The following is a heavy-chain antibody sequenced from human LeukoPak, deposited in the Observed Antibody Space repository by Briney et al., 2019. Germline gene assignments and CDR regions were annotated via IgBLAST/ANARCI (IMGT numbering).Heavy chain of an antibody. CDR3: ARQIWSGYLALFDY. J-gene: IGHJ4*02. D-gene: IGHD3-3*01. CDR1: GDSVFSNSVA. V-gene: IGHV6-1*01. CDR2: TFYRSKWYN. Sequence: SQTLSLTCAISGDSVFSNSVAWNWIRQSPSRGLEWLGRTFYRSKWYNDYAVSVKSRITINPDTSKNQFSLQLNSVTPEDTAVYYCARQIWSGYLALFDYWGQGTLVTVSS.